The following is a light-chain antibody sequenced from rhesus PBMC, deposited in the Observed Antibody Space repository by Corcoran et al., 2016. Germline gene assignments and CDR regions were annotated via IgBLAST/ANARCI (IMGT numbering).Light chain of an antibody. CDR2: DVS. V-gene: IGLV2S9*01. CDR1: SSDIGGYND. J-gene: IGLJ1*01. Sequence: QSALTQPPSVSKSLGQSVTISCTGTSSDIGGYNDVSWYQQHPGPAPRLLIYDVSKRPSGVSGRFSGSKSGNTASLAISGLQVEDESDYDRCSYGSGMIYIFGTGTRLTVL. CDR3: CSYGSGMIYI.